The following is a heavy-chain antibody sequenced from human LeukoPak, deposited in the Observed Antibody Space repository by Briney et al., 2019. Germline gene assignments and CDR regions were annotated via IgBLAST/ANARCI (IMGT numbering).Heavy chain of an antibody. J-gene: IGHJ5*02. CDR1: GCSINNSH. CDR2: IYYSGST. CDR3: ANVSLWFDP. Sequence: ASETLSLTCTVSGCSINNSHWIWLRQSPGKGLEGVAFIYYSGSTTYSPSLKRRVTMSVNTSKKQYSMKLRSVTAAVTAVYYCANVSLWFDPWGKGTLVTVA. V-gene: IGHV4-59*01.